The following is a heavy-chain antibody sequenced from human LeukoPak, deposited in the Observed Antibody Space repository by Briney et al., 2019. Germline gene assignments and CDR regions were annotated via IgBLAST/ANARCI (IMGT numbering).Heavy chain of an antibody. Sequence: GSLRLSCAASGFTFSSYAMSWVRQAPGKGLEWVSAISGSGGSTYYADSVKGRFTISRDNSKNTLYLQMNSLRAEDTAVYYCAKARTVAGYSYGVAYYFDYWGQGTLVTVSS. CDR3: AKARTVAGYSYGVAYYFDY. D-gene: IGHD5-18*01. CDR1: GFTFSSYA. J-gene: IGHJ4*02. CDR2: ISGSGGST. V-gene: IGHV3-23*01.